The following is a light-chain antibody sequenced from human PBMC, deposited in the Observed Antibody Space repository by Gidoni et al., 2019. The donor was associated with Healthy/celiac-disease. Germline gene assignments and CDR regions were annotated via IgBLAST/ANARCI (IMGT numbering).Light chain of an antibody. Sequence: EIVLTQSPATLSLSPGERATLSCRASQSVSSYLAWYQQKPGQDPRLLIYDASNRATGIPARFSGSGSGTDFTLTISSLEPEDFAVYYCQQRSNWPLTFGQXTKVEIK. CDR3: QQRSNWPLT. V-gene: IGKV3-11*01. J-gene: IGKJ1*01. CDR1: QSVSSY. CDR2: DAS.